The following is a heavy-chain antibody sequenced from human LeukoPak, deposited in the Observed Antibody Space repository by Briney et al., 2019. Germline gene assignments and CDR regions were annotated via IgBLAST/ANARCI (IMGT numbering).Heavy chain of an antibody. J-gene: IGHJ4*02. CDR2: VSPNGTDI. CDR1: GFIFSDYY. V-gene: IGHV3-11*01. CDR3: ASGSSSVGY. Sequence: GGSLRLSCAAFGFIFSDYYMSWIRQSPGKGLEWISYVSPNGTDIYSIDSVRGRFIISRDNAKNSLSLQMNSLGVEDTAVYYCASGSSSVGYWGQGTLVTVSS. D-gene: IGHD6-6*01.